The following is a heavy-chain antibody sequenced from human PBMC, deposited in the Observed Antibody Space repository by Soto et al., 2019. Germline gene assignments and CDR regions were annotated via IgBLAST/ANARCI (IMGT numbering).Heavy chain of an antibody. CDR2: IYYSGST. D-gene: IGHD4-17*01. Sequence: SETLSLTCTVSGGSISSYYWSWIRQPPGKGLEWIGYIYYSGSTNYNPSLKSRVTISVDTSKNQFSLKLSSVTAADTAVYYCARDILNRVTTVANGDWFDPWGQGTLVTVSS. V-gene: IGHV4-59*01. CDR3: ARDILNRVTTVANGDWFDP. J-gene: IGHJ5*02. CDR1: GGSISSYY.